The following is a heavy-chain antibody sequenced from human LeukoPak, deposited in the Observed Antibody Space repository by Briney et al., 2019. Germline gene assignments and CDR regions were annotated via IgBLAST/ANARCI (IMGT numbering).Heavy chain of an antibody. Sequence: GGSLRLSCAASGFIFSNYGMHWVRQAPGQGLEWVASIPYDGRNKYYADSVKGRFAISRDNSKNTLFLQMNSLRDEDTAVYYCAKWDKRAAAEAFDTWGQGTMVTVSS. CDR2: IPYDGRNK. CDR3: AKWDKRAAAEAFDT. J-gene: IGHJ3*02. CDR1: GFIFSNYG. V-gene: IGHV3-30*02. D-gene: IGHD6-13*01.